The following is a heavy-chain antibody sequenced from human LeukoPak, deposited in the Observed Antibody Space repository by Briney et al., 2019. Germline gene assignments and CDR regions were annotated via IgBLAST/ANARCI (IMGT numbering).Heavy chain of an antibody. J-gene: IGHJ3*02. CDR2: IIPIFATA. Sequence: SVKVSCKASGGTFSSYAISWVRQAPGQGLEWMGGIIPIFATANYAQKFQGRVTITADESTSTAYMELSSLRSEDTAVYYCAREAPLLSDAFDIWGQGTMVTVSS. D-gene: IGHD2-21*01. CDR3: AREAPLLSDAFDI. V-gene: IGHV1-69*01. CDR1: GGTFSSYA.